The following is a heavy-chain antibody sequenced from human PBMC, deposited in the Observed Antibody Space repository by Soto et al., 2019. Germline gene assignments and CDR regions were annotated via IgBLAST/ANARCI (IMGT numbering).Heavy chain of an antibody. Sequence: EVQLVESGGGLVQPGGSLRLSCVASGFMFDSYAMNWVRQAPGKGLEWVSYISTGGDRIYYAESLQGRITISRDNARNSLSLQMNILRDEYKAVYYCTKSADSAGWGVDFWGQGTLVTVSS. CDR3: TKSADSAGWGVDF. CDR1: GFMFDSYA. J-gene: IGHJ4*02. V-gene: IGHV3-48*02. D-gene: IGHD6-19*01. CDR2: ISTGGDRI.